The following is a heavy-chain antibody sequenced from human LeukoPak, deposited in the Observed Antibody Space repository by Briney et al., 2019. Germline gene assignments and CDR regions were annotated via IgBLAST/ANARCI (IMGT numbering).Heavy chain of an antibody. CDR2: INSDGSST. J-gene: IGHJ4*02. CDR1: GFTFSSYW. Sequence: GGSLRLSCAASGFTFSSYWMHWVRQAPGKGLVWVSRINSDGSSTSYADFVKGRFTISRDNAKNTLYLQMNSLRAEDTAEYYCARAADSSGYYDYWGQGTLVTVSS. V-gene: IGHV3-74*01. D-gene: IGHD3-22*01. CDR3: ARAADSSGYYDY.